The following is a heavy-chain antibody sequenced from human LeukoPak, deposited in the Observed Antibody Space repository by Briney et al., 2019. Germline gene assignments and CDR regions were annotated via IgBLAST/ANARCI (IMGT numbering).Heavy chain of an antibody. CDR2: IYPGDSDT. CDR1: GYSFTSYW. CDR3: ATRLSLSREVDY. Sequence: NAGGSLRLSCKGSGYSFTSYWIGWVRQMPGKGLEWMGIIYPGDSDTRYSPSFKGQVTISADKSISTAYLQWSSLKASDTAMYYCATRLSLSREVDYWGQGTLVTVSS. J-gene: IGHJ4*02. V-gene: IGHV5-51*01.